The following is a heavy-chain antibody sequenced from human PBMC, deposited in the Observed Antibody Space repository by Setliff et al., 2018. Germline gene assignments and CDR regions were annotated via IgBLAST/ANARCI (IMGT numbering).Heavy chain of an antibody. CDR1: GDSINSYPYY. Sequence: KSSETLSLTCTVSGDSINSYPYYWGWIRQPPGKGLEWIGYIYYSGSTNYNPSLKSRVTISVDTSKNQFSLKLSSVTAADTAVYYCVRPPRGGRWYFDLWGRGTLVTVSS. J-gene: IGHJ2*01. D-gene: IGHD3-16*01. V-gene: IGHV4-61*05. CDR2: IYYSGST. CDR3: VRPPRGGRWYFDL.